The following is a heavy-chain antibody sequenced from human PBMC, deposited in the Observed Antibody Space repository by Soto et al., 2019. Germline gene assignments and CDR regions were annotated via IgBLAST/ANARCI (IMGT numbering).Heavy chain of an antibody. Sequence: SVKVSCKASGGTFSSYAISWVRQAPGQGLEWMGGIIPIFGTANYAQKFQGRVTITADESTSTAYMELSSLRSEDTAVYYCASLFYYYDSSGSVDYWGQGTLVTVSS. CDR2: IIPIFGTA. CDR3: ASLFYYYDSSGSVDY. J-gene: IGHJ4*02. V-gene: IGHV1-69*13. CDR1: GGTFSSYA. D-gene: IGHD3-22*01.